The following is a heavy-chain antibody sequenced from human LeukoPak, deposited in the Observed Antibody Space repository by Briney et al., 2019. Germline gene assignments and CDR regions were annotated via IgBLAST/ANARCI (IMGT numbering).Heavy chain of an antibody. V-gene: IGHV4-4*02. Sequence: SETLSLTCAVYGGSISSSNWWSWVRLPPGKGLEWIGEIYHSGSTNYNPSLKSRVTISVDKSKNQFSLKLSSVTAADTAVFYCARVVIAAAGTLATYYYYYMDVWGKGTTVTISS. CDR2: IYHSGST. CDR1: GGSISSSNW. D-gene: IGHD6-13*01. CDR3: ARVVIAAAGTLATYYYYYMDV. J-gene: IGHJ6*03.